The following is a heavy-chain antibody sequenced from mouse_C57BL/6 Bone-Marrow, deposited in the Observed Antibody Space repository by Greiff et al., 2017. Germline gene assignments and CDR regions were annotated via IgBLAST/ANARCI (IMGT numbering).Heavy chain of an antibody. CDR3: ARDYSNPYAMDY. J-gene: IGHJ4*01. CDR2: IDPSDSYT. CDR1: GYTFTSYW. V-gene: IGHV1-69*01. D-gene: IGHD2-5*01. Sequence: QVQLQQPGAELVMPGASVKLSCKASGYTFTSYWMHWVKQRPGQGLEWIGQIDPSDSYTNYNQKFKGKSTLTVDKSSSPAYMQLSSLTSEDSAVYYCARDYSNPYAMDYWGQGTSVTVSS.